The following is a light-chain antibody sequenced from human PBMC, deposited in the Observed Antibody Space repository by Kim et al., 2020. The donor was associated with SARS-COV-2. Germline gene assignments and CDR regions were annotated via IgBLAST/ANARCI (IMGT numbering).Light chain of an antibody. CDR3: QQYYSFPLT. CDR1: QGISNY. CDR2: AAS. Sequence: VIWMTQSPSLLSASTGDRVTISCRMSQGISNYLAWYQQKPGRAPERLIYAASTLQSGVPSRFSGSGSGTDFTLTISCLQSEDFATYYCQQYYSFPLTFGPGTRVDIK. V-gene: IGKV1D-8*01. J-gene: IGKJ3*01.